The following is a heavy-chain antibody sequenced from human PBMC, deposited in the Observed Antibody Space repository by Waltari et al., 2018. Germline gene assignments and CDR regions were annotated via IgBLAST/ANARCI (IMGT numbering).Heavy chain of an antibody. J-gene: IGHJ4*02. CDR3: ARVRVYSGSYYVFDY. V-gene: IGHV4-59*01. CDR2: IYYSGST. Sequence: QVQLQESGPGLVKPSETLSLTCTVSGGSISSYYWSWIRQPPGKGLEGIGYIYYSGSTNYNPALKSRVTISVDTSKNQFSLKLSSVTAADTAVYYCARVRVYSGSYYVFDYWGQGTLVTVSS. D-gene: IGHD1-26*01. CDR1: GGSISSYY.